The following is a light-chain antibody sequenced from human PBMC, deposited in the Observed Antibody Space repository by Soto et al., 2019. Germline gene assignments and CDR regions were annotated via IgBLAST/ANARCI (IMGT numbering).Light chain of an antibody. V-gene: IGKV1-5*03. CDR1: QSISSW. Sequence: DIQMTHSPSTLSASVGDRVTITFRASQSISSWLAWYQQKPWKAPKLLIYKASSLESGVPSRFSGSGSGTEFTLTISSLQPDEFATYYCQQYNSLWTFGQGTKVEIK. CDR3: QQYNSLWT. J-gene: IGKJ1*01. CDR2: KAS.